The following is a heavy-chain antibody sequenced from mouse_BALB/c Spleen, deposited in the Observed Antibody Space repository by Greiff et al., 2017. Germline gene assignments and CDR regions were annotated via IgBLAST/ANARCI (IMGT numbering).Heavy chain of an antibody. J-gene: IGHJ2*01. Sequence: ESGPGLVKPSQSLSLTCTVTGYSITSDYAWNWIRQFPGNKLEWMGYISYSGSTSYNPSLKSRISITRDTSNNQFFLQLNSVTTDDTATYYCARSRGYYGYDGPYFDYWGQGTTLTVSS. CDR3: ARSRGYYGYDGPYFDY. V-gene: IGHV3-2*02. D-gene: IGHD2-2*01. CDR2: ISYSGST. CDR1: GYSITSDYA.